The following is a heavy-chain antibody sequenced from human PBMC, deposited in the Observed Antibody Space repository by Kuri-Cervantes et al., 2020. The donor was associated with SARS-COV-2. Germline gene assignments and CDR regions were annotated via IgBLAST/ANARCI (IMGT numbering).Heavy chain of an antibody. CDR1: GFTFSSYA. V-gene: IGHV3-23*01. D-gene: IGHD5-18*01. Sequence: LSLTCAASGFTFSSYAMSWVRQAPGKGLEWVSAISGSGGSTYYADSVKGRFTISRDNAKNSLYLQMNSLRDEDTAVYYCARGRYSYGYGWFDPWGQGTLVTVSS. J-gene: IGHJ5*02. CDR2: ISGSGGST. CDR3: ARGRYSYGYGWFDP.